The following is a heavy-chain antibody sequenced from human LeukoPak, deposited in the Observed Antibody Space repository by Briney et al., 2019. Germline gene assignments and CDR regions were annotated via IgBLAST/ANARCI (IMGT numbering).Heavy chain of an antibody. CDR2: ISNNGGST. CDR3: VKGVIAAIKYYFES. J-gene: IGHJ4*02. CDR1: GFTFSDYA. Sequence: PGGSLRLSCSASGFTFSDYAMHWVRQAPGKGLEYVSSISNNGGSTYHPDSVKGRFTIARDNSRNTLYVQMTSLRAEDTAVYYCVKGVIAAIKYYFESWGQGTLVIVSS. D-gene: IGHD2-2*01. V-gene: IGHV3-64*05.